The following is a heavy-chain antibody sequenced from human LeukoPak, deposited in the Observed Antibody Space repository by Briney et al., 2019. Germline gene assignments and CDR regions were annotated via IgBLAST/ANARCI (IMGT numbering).Heavy chain of an antibody. CDR2: ISAYNGNT. D-gene: IGHD6-13*01. CDR3: ARRKRQLVLYYYYGMDV. Sequence: ASVKVSCKASGYTFTSYGISWVRQAPGQGLEWMGWISAYNGNTNYAQKLQGRVTMTTDTSTSTAYMELRSLRSDDTAVYYCARRKRQLVLYYYYGMDVWGQGTTVTVSS. CDR1: GYTFTSYG. J-gene: IGHJ6*02. V-gene: IGHV1-18*01.